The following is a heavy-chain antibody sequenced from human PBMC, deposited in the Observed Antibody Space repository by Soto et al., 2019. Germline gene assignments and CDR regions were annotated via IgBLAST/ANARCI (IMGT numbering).Heavy chain of an antibody. V-gene: IGHV3-23*01. CDR1: GFTFSSYA. Sequence: PGGSLRLSCAASGFTFSSYAMSWVRQAPGKGLEWVSPISGSGGNTYYADSVKGRFTISRDNSKNTLYLQMNSLRASDTAMYYCARALFPISPYLNRIAVAGTGYWGQGTLVTV. D-gene: IGHD6-19*01. CDR3: ARALFPISPYLNRIAVAGTGY. CDR2: ISGSGGNT. J-gene: IGHJ4*02.